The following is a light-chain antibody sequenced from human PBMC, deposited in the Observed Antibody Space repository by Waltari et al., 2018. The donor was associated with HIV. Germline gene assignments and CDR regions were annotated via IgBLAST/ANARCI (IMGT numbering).Light chain of an antibody. J-gene: IGLJ1*01. CDR1: SSDIDWFSH. Sequence: QSVMTQPASVSGSPGQSITISCTASSSDIDWFSHFSWYQQHPGKAPKLMIYEVSNRPSGVSNRFAASKSANTASLTISGLQAEDEATYYCNSYTTSNTYVFGSGTKVTV. CDR3: NSYTTSNTYV. V-gene: IGLV2-14*01. CDR2: EVS.